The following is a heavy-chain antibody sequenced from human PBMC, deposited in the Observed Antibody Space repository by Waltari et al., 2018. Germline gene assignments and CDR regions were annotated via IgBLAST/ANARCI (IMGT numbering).Heavy chain of an antibody. V-gene: IGHV3-66*02. CDR3: ARDLQPEAGSGFYY. CDR2: IYSGGST. J-gene: IGHJ4*02. D-gene: IGHD3-10*01. CDR1: GFTVSSNY. Sequence: EVQLVESGGGLVQPGGSLRLSCAASGFTVSSNYMSWVRQAPGNVLEWVSVIYSGGSTYYADSVKGRFTISRDNSKNTLYLQMNSLRAEDTAVYYCARDLQPEAGSGFYYWGQGTLVTVSS.